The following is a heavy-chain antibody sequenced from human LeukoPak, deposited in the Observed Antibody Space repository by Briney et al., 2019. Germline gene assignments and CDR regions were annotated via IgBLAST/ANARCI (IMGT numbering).Heavy chain of an antibody. V-gene: IGHV3-43*01. CDR3: AVAASGDY. CDR2: ISWDGGDI. J-gene: IGHJ4*02. Sequence: GGSLRLSCAASGFTFDDYTMQWVRQSPGKGLEWVSLISWDGGDIYYADSVKGRFTISRDNAKNSLYLQMNSLRVEDTAVYYCAVAASGDYWGQGTLVTVSS. CDR1: GFTFDDYT. D-gene: IGHD2-15*01.